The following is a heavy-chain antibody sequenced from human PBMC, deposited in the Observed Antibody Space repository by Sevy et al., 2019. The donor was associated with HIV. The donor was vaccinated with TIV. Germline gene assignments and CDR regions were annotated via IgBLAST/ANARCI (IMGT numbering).Heavy chain of an antibody. V-gene: IGHV3-23*01. J-gene: IGHJ3*02. D-gene: IGHD2-15*01. CDR2: ISGRGGST. Sequence: GGSLRLSCAASEFTFSTYAMNWVRQAPGKGLEWVSDISGRGGSTDYADSVKGRFTISRDNSKNMMYLQRNSLRAEDTAIYYCAKVDCSGGTCDSGAFDIWGQGTMVTVSS. CDR3: AKVDCSGGTCDSGAFDI. CDR1: EFTFSTYA.